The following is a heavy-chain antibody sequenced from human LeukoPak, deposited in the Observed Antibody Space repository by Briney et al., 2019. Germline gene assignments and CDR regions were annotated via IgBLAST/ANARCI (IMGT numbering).Heavy chain of an antibody. D-gene: IGHD7-27*01. V-gene: IGHV3-48*01. J-gene: IGHJ4*02. Sequence: GGSLRLSCVGSGFTFSSYSMNWVRQAPGKGLEWVSYIRSSSNIIYYADSVKGRFTVSRDNSKNTLFLQMNSLRAEDTAVYYCAKDGGLWVSAHWGDSWGRGTLVTVSS. CDR3: AKDGGLWVSAHWGDS. CDR2: IRSSSNII. CDR1: GFTFSSYS.